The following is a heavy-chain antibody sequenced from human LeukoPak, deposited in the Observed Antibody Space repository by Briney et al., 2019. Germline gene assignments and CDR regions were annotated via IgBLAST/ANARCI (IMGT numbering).Heavy chain of an antibody. CDR3: ARAGRWRGSYSGTDI. CDR2: INPSGGST. V-gene: IGHV1-46*01. J-gene: IGHJ3*02. D-gene: IGHD1-26*01. CDR1: GYTFTSYY. Sequence: ASVTVSCTASGYTFTSYYMHWVRQAPGQGLEWMGIINPSGGSTSYAQKFQGRVTMTRDTSTSTVYMELSSLRSEDTAVYYCARAGRWRGSYSGTDIWGQGTMVTVSS.